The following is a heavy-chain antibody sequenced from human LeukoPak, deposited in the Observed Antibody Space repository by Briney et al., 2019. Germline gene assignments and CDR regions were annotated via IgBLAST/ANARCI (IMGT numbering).Heavy chain of an antibody. V-gene: IGHV4-39*07. J-gene: IGHJ4*02. CDR3: ATWVGDYVDY. D-gene: IGHD1-26*01. CDR2: IYYSGST. CDR1: GGSISSSSYY. Sequence: SETLSLTCTVSGGSISSSSYYWGWIRQPPWKGLEWIGYIYYSGSTYYNPSLKSRVTISVDTSKNQFSLKLSSVTAADTAVYYCATWVGDYVDYWGQGTLVTVSS.